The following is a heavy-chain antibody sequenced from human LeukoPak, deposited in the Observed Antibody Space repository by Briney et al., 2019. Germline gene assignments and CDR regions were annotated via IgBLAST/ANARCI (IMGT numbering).Heavy chain of an antibody. J-gene: IGHJ4*02. Sequence: GSSVKVSCKASGYTFTGYYMHWVRQAPGQGLEWMGWINPNSGGTNYAQKLQGRVIMSRVTSIRTDYMELSRLRSDDTGVYYCARDPGDIVVVPAAKGQLFDYWGQGTLVTVSS. CDR2: INPNSGGT. CDR3: ARDPGDIVVVPAAKGQLFDY. V-gene: IGHV1-2*02. D-gene: IGHD2-2*01. CDR1: GYTFTGYY.